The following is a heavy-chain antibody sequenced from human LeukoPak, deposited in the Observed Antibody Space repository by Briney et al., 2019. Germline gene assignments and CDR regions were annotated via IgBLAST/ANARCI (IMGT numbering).Heavy chain of an antibody. CDR3: ARAGEDSSGNPHEFIVGY. D-gene: IGHD3-22*01. Sequence: SETLSLTCAVYGGSFSGYYWSWIRQPPGKGLEWLGEINHSGSTNYNPSLKSRVTMSVDTSKNQFSLKLSSVTAADTAVYYCARAGEDSSGNPHEFIVGYWGQGTLVTVSS. CDR1: GGSFSGYY. CDR2: INHSGST. J-gene: IGHJ4*02. V-gene: IGHV4-34*01.